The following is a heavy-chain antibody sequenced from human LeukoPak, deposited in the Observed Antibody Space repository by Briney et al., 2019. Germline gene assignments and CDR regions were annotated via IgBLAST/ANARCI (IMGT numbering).Heavy chain of an antibody. CDR3: AINGCYRGVCDFDV. CDR2: ISNSAI. D-gene: IGHD2-21*01. V-gene: IGHV3-48*01. Sequence: PGGSLRLSCAVSGFTFTNYGMNWVRQAPGKGLEWVSYISNSAILYADSVKGRFTISRDNARNSLYLQMNSLRAEDTAVYYCAINGCYRGVCDFDVWGQGTMVTVSS. CDR1: GFTFTNYG. J-gene: IGHJ3*01.